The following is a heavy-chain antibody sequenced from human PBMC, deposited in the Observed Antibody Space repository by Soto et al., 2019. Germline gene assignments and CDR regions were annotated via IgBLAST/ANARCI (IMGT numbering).Heavy chain of an antibody. CDR1: GFTVSSNY. D-gene: IGHD3-22*01. V-gene: IGHV3-66*01. Sequence: EVQLVESGGGLVQPGGSLRLSCAASGFTVSSNYMSWVRQAPGKGLEWVSVTYSGGSTSYADSVKGRLTISRDNSKNTXXLQMNSLRVEDTAVYYCAREAYYDSSDYYGRAFDIWGQGTMVTVSS. CDR2: TYSGGST. J-gene: IGHJ3*02. CDR3: AREAYYDSSDYYGRAFDI.